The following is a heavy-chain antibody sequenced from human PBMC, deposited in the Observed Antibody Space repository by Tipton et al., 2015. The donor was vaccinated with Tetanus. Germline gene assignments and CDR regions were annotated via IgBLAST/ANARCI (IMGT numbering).Heavy chain of an antibody. V-gene: IGHV4-4*02. D-gene: IGHD3-3*01. J-gene: IGHJ4*02. CDR1: GGSIRSSNW. CDR2: IYHSGTT. Sequence: TLSLTCAVSGGSIRSSNWWSWVRQTPGKGLEWIGEIYHSGTTNYNPSLKRRVTMSVDNSKNQFSLKLNSVTAADTAVYYCARESITIVGVVSIDYWGQGTLVTVSS. CDR3: ARESITIVGVVSIDY.